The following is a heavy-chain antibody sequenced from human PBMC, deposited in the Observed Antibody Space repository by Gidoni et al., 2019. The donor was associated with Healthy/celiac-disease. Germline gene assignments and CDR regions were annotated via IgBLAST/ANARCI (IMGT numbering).Heavy chain of an antibody. CDR2: IYYSGST. V-gene: IGHV4-59*01. D-gene: IGHD6-13*01. CDR3: ARASGKQQLVRIRYPYYFDY. Sequence: QVQLQESGPGLVKPSETLSLTCTVSGGSISSYYWRWIRQPPGKGLEWIGYIYYSGSTNYNPSLKSRVTISVDTSKNQFSLKLSSVTAADTAVYYCARASGKQQLVRIRYPYYFDYWGQGTLVTVSS. J-gene: IGHJ4*02. CDR1: GGSISSYY.